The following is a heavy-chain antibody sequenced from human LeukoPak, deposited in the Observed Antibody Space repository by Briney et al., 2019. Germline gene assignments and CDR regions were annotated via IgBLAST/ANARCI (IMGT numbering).Heavy chain of an antibody. V-gene: IGHV3-21*04. J-gene: IGHJ5*02. CDR1: GSTFSSYS. Sequence: NPGGSLRLSCAASGSTFSSYSMNWVRQAPGKGLEWVSPISSSSSYIYYADSVKGRFTISRDNAKNSLYLQMNSLRAEDMAVYYCAKGAAMVQGVLDPWGQGTLVTVSS. CDR2: ISSSSSYI. CDR3: AKGAAMVQGVLDP. D-gene: IGHD3-10*01.